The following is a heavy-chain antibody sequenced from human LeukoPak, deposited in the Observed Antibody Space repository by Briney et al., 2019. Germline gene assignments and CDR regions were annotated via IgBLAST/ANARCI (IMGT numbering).Heavy chain of an antibody. J-gene: IGHJ4*02. V-gene: IGHV1-8*01. CDR2: MNPNSGNA. D-gene: IGHD2-15*01. Sequence: GASVKVSCKASGYTFTTSDINWVRQAPGQGLQWMGWMNPNSGNAVYAQKFQGRVTMTRSTSINTAYMELSSLRSDDTAVYYCARGSKGYCSGGSCHHDYWGQGTLVTVSS. CDR1: GYTFTTSD. CDR3: ARGSKGYCSGGSCHHDY.